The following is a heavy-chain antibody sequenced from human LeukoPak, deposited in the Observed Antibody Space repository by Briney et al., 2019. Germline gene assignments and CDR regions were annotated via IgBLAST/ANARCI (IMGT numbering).Heavy chain of an antibody. J-gene: IGHJ4*02. CDR3: AREVAAAGTGHHFDY. V-gene: IGHV1-2*02. CDR1: GYTFTGYY. CDR2: INPNSGGT. D-gene: IGHD6-13*01. Sequence: GASVKVSCKASGYTFTGYYMHWVRQAPGQGLEWMGWINPNSGGTNCAQKFQGRVTMTRDTSISTAYMELSRLRSDDTAVYYCAREVAAAGTGHHFDYWGQGTLVTVSS.